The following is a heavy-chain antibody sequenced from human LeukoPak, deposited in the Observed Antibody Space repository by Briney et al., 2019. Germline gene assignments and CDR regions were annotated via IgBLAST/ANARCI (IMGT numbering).Heavy chain of an antibody. V-gene: IGHV3-23*01. CDR2: ISGSGGST. Sequence: GGSLRLSCAASGFTFRSYAMSWVRQAPGKGLEWVSGISGSGGSTYYADSVKGRFTISRDNSKNTLYLRMNSLGAEDTAVYYCAKVAPYGNYLFHYWGQGTLVTVSS. CDR1: GFTFRSYA. CDR3: AKVAPYGNYLFHY. J-gene: IGHJ4*02. D-gene: IGHD1-7*01.